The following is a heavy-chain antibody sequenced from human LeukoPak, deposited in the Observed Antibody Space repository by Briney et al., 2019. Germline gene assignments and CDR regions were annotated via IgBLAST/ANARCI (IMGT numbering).Heavy chain of an antibody. J-gene: IGHJ4*02. D-gene: IGHD4-17*01. V-gene: IGHV4-34*01. CDR2: INHSGST. CDR3: ARVWLTTVTDY. Sequence: SETLSLTCAVYGGSFSGYYWSWIRQPPGKGLEWIGEINHSGSTNYNPSLKSRVTISVDTSKNQFSLKLSSVTAADTAVYYCARVWLTTVTDYWGQGTLVTVSS. CDR1: GGSFSGYY.